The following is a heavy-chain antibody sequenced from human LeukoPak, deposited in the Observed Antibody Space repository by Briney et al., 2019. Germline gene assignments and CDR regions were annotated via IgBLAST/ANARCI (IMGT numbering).Heavy chain of an antibody. D-gene: IGHD2-2*01. J-gene: IGHJ5*02. CDR2: INPNSGGT. V-gene: IGHV1-2*04. CDR1: GYTFTGYY. CDR3: ARGVRRGNWFDP. Sequence: ASVKVSCKASGYTFTGYYMHWVRQAPGQGLEWMGWINPNSGGTNYAQKFQGWVTMTRDTSISTAYMELRRLRSDDTAVYYCARGVRRGNWFDPWGQGTLVTVSS.